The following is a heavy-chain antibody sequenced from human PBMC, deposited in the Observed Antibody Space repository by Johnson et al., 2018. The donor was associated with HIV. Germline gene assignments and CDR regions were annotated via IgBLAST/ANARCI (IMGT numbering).Heavy chain of an antibody. CDR3: AWLPGHMADLVDPTSGVGRNAFDI. Sequence: EVQLVESGGGLVQPGRSLRLSCAASGFTFDDYAMHWVRQAPGKGLEWVSGISWNSGSIGYADSVKGRFTISRDNAKNSLYLQMNSLRAEDPAVYYCAWLPGHMADLVDPTSGVGRNAFDIWGQGTMVTVSS. CDR2: ISWNSGSI. V-gene: IGHV3-9*01. J-gene: IGHJ3*02. D-gene: IGHD2-8*02. CDR1: GFTFDDYA.